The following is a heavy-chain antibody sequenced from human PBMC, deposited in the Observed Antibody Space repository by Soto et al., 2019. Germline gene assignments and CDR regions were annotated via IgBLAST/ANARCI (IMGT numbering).Heavy chain of an antibody. Sequence: QVHLVQSGAEVKKPGASVKVSLIASGYTLTRDGITWVRQAPGQGLEWMGWISAHNGNTDYAQKLQGRVIVTRDTSTSTAYMELRCLRSDDTAVYYCARGRYGDYWGQGALVTVSS. CDR1: GYTLTRDG. J-gene: IGHJ4*02. V-gene: IGHV1-18*01. CDR2: ISAHNGNT. D-gene: IGHD1-1*01. CDR3: ARGRYGDY.